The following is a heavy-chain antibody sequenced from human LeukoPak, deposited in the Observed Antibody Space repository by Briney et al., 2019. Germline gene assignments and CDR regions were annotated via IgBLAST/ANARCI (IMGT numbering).Heavy chain of an antibody. CDR1: GGSISSSSYY. D-gene: IGHD2-15*01. CDR3: AVTSSAATRGDAFDI. Sequence: SETLSLTCTVSGGSISSSSYYWGWIRQPPGKGLEWIGSIYYSGSTYYNPSLKSRVTISVDTSKNQFSLKLSSVTAADTAVYYCAVTSSAATRGDAFDIWGQGTMVTVSS. CDR2: IYYSGST. V-gene: IGHV4-39*01. J-gene: IGHJ3*02.